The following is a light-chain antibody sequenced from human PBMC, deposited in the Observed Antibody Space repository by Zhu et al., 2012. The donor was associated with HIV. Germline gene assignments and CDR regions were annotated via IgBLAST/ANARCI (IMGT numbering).Light chain of an antibody. Sequence: DFQMTQSPSTLSASVGDRVTITCRASQSVHKWLAWYQQKPEQAPKLLISEASILQTGVPSRFSGSGSGTEFTLTISNLQPDDFATYSCQQYYTPSYTFGQGTKLQIK. CDR3: QQYYTPSYT. CDR2: EAS. V-gene: IGKV1-5*03. CDR1: QSVHKW. J-gene: IGKJ2*01.